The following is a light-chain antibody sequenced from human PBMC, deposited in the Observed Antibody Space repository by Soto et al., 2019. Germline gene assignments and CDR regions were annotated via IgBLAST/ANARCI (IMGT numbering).Light chain of an antibody. CDR1: QNITSND. CDR2: GAS. J-gene: IGKJ3*01. Sequence: EIVLTQSPGTLSVSPGERVTLSCRISQNITSNDLAWYHQKPGQAPRLLIYGASTRATGIPDRFSGRGSGTDFTLTVSRLEPEDLAVYFRQPYGTFGPGTRVDLK. CDR3: QPYGT. V-gene: IGKV3-20*01.